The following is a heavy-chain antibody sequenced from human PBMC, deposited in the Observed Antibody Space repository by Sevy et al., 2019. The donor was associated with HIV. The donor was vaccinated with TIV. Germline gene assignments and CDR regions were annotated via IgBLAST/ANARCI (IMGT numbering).Heavy chain of an antibody. CDR1: GYTFTSYG. Sequence: ASVKVSCKASGYTFTSYGISWVRQAPGQGIEWMGWISAYNGSTNYAQKLQGRVTMTTDTSTSTAYMELRSLRSDDTAVYYCARDEFLLWFGETHSYYYYYGMDVSGQGTSVTVSS. CDR2: ISAYNGST. D-gene: IGHD3-10*01. CDR3: ARDEFLLWFGETHSYYYYYGMDV. J-gene: IGHJ6*02. V-gene: IGHV1-18*01.